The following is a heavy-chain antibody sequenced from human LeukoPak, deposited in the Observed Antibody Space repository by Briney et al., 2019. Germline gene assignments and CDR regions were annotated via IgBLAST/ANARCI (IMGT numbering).Heavy chain of an antibody. V-gene: IGHV3-48*03. J-gene: IGHJ4*02. Sequence: PGGSLRLSCAASGFTFSSYEMNWVRQAPGKGLVGVSYISSSGSTIYYADSVKGRFTISRDNAKNSLYLQMNSLRAEDTAVYYCAREWSSGWTYDYWGQGTLVTVSS. CDR1: GFTFSSYE. CDR2: ISSSGSTI. CDR3: AREWSSGWTYDY. D-gene: IGHD6-19*01.